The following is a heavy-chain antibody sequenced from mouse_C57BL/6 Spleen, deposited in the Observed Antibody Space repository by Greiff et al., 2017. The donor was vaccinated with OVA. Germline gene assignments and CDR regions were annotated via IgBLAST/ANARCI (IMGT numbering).Heavy chain of an antibody. Sequence: VKLQQPGAELVRPGTSVKLSCKASGYTFTSYWMHWVKQRPGQGLEWIGVIDPSDSYTNYNQKFKGKATLTVDTSSSTAYMQLSSLTSEDSAVYYCARSPYYYGSRGYAMDYWGQGTSVTVSS. CDR3: ARSPYYYGSRGYAMDY. V-gene: IGHV1-59*01. CDR2: IDPSDSYT. D-gene: IGHD1-1*01. CDR1: GYTFTSYW. J-gene: IGHJ4*01.